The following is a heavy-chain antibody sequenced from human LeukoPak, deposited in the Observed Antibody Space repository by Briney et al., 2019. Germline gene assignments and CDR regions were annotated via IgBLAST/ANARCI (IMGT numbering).Heavy chain of an antibody. CDR2: ISGSGGST. J-gene: IGHJ4*02. CDR1: GFTFSSYA. CDR3: AKGDSSGWYGDY. V-gene: IGHV3-23*01. D-gene: IGHD6-19*01. Sequence: GGSLRLSCSASGFTFSSYAMSWVRQAPGKGLEWVSAISGSGGSTYYADSVKGRFTISRDNSKNTLYLQMNSLRAEDTAVYYCAKGDSSGWYGDYWGQGTLVTVSS.